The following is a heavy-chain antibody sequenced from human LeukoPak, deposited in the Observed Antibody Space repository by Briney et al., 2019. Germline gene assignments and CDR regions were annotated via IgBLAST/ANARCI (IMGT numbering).Heavy chain of an antibody. J-gene: IGHJ4*02. D-gene: IGHD1-26*01. CDR1: GFTFSSYA. CDR3: AKVWKIVGVLY. Sequence: PGRSLRHSCAASGFTFSSYAMHWVRQAPGKGLEWVAVISYDGSNKYYADSVKGRFTISRDNSKNTLYLQMSSLRAEDTAVYYCAKVWKIVGVLYWGQGTLVTVSS. V-gene: IGHV3-30-3*01. CDR2: ISYDGSNK.